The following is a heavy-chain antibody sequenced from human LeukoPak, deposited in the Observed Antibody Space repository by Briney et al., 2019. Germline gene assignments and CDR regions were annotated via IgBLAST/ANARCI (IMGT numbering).Heavy chain of an antibody. J-gene: IGHJ3*02. V-gene: IGHV3-21*01. Sequence: PGGSLRLSCAASGFTFSSYSMNWVRQAPGKGLEWVSSISSSSSYIYYADSVKGRFTISRDNAKNSLYLQMSSLRAEDTAVYYCARGGAGYDFWSGYYTIPPDAFDIWGQGTMVTVSS. D-gene: IGHD3-3*01. CDR3: ARGGAGYDFWSGYYTIPPDAFDI. CDR1: GFTFSSYS. CDR2: ISSSSSYI.